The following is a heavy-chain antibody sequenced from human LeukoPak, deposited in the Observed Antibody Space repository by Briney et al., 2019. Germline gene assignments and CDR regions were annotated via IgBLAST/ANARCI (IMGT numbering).Heavy chain of an antibody. V-gene: IGHV4-34*01. J-gene: IGHJ4*02. CDR1: GGSFSGYY. D-gene: IGHD2-15*01. CDR2: INHSGST. Sequence: SETLSLTCAVYGGSFSGYYWSWIRRPPGKGLEWIWEINHSGSTNYNPSLKSRVTISVDTSKNPFSLQLSSVTVADTAMYYCARGFRDPQRSGHHHFDYWGQGTLVAVSS. CDR3: ARGFRDPQRSGHHHFDY.